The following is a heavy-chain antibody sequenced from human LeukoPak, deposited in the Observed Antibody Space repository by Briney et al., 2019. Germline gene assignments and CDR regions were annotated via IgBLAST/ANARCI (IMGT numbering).Heavy chain of an antibody. V-gene: IGHV4-34*01. Sequence: PSETLSLSCGVYGGSFSGYYLTWIRQPPGKGLEWIGEIHPSGSPNYNPSLKSRVTISVDTSKNQFSLRMSSLTAADTAVYYCVRGTLVAFDIWGQGTMVTVSS. J-gene: IGHJ3*02. D-gene: IGHD6-6*01. CDR3: VRGTLVAFDI. CDR2: IHPSGSP. CDR1: GGSFSGYY.